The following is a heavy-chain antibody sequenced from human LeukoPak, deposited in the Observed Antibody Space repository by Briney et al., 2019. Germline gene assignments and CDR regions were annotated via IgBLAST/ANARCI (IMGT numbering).Heavy chain of an antibody. CDR1: KFAFNSYW. Sequence: GGSLRLSCAASKFAFNSYWMSWVRQAPGKGLEWVATINRDGGEKYYVDPVKGRFTVSRGNAKNSLYLQMSSLRVEDTAVYYCARAAGIAAPGTRFDYFDNWGQGTPVTVSS. D-gene: IGHD6-13*01. CDR3: ARAAGIAAPGTRFDYFDN. J-gene: IGHJ4*02. V-gene: IGHV3-7*01. CDR2: INRDGGEK.